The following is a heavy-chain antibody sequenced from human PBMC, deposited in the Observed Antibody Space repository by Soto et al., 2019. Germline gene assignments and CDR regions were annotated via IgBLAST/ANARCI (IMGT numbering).Heavy chain of an antibody. CDR3: AKDRYLDHDSRGYLFDN. CDR1: GFTFNIYA. V-gene: IGHV3-23*01. D-gene: IGHD3-22*01. CDR2: ISRYGNIT. J-gene: IGHJ4*02. Sequence: EVQLLESGGDLIQPGGSLRLSCAASGFTFNIYAMTWVSRAPGKGLEWVSAISRYGNITYYADSVEGRFTISRDNSKNTLYLQMNSLRAEDTAVYYCAKDRYLDHDSRGYLFDNWGQGTLVTVSS.